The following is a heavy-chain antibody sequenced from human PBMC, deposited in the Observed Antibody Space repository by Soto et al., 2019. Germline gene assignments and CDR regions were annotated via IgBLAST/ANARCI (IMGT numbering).Heavy chain of an antibody. CDR1: GFTFGNFG. V-gene: IGHV3-30*03. CDR3: ARGCSGGTNCFYFDF. J-gene: IGHJ4*02. CDR2: ISSDGSRK. Sequence: QVHLVESGGGVVQPGRSLRLSCAASGFTFGNFGIHWVRQAPGKGLEWVADISSDGSRKFYADSVKGRFPISRDNSKNTLYLQMNSLRTEDTAVYFCARGCSGGTNCFYFDFWGQGILVTVSS. D-gene: IGHD6-13*01.